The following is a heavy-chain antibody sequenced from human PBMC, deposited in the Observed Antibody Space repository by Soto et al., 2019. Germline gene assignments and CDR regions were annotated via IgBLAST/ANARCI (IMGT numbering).Heavy chain of an antibody. CDR2: ISSSSSYI. CDR1: GCTFSSYS. CDR3: ASSPPAAAAVAFY. V-gene: IGHV3-21*01. Sequence: PGGSLRLSCAASGCTFSSYSMNWVRQAPGKGLEWVSSISSSSSYIYYADSVKGRFTISRDNAKNSLYLQMNSLRAEDTAVYYCASSPPAAAAVAFYWGQGTLVTVSS. J-gene: IGHJ4*02. D-gene: IGHD6-13*01.